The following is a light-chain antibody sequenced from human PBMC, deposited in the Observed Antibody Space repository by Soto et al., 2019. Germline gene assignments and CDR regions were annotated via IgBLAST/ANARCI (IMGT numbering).Light chain of an antibody. CDR3: QQYGSSPPIT. J-gene: IGKJ5*01. V-gene: IGKV3-20*01. Sequence: EIVLTPSPGTLSLSPGERATLSCRASQTINNNVAWYQLKDGQVPRLVIYGAATRATGIPARFSGSGSGTDFTLTISRLEPEDFAVYYCQQYGSSPPITFGQGTRLEIK. CDR2: GAA. CDR1: QTINNN.